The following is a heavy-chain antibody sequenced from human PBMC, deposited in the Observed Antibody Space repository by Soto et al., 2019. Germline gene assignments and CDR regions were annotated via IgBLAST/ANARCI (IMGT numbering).Heavy chain of an antibody. V-gene: IGHV1-69*06. J-gene: IGHJ5*02. CDR2: IIPIFGTA. CDR1: GGTFSSYS. Sequence: AASVNVSCKASGGTFSSYSISWVRQAPGQGLEWMGGIIPIFGTANYAQKFQGRVTITADKSTSTAYMELSSLKSEDTAVYYCARMSRIADTTFDPWGQGTLVTVSS. D-gene: IGHD6-13*01. CDR3: ARMSRIADTTFDP.